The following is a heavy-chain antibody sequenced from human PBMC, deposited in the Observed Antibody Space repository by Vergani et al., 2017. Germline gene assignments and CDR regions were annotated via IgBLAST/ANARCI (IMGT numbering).Heavy chain of an antibody. D-gene: IGHD5-18*01. J-gene: IGHJ4*02. CDR2: SSSSGGTI. CDR3: ARDGNNYGTTFDY. CDR1: GFTFSSYE. V-gene: IGHV3-48*03. Sequence: EVQLVESGGGLVQPGGSLRLSCAASGFTFSSYEMNWVRQAPGKGLEWVSYSSSSGGTIYYADSVKGRFTISRDNAKNSLYLQMNSLGAEDTAVYYCARDGNNYGTTFDYWGQGTLVTVSS.